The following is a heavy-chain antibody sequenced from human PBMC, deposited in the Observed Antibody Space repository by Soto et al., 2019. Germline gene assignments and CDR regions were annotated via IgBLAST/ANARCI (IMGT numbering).Heavy chain of an antibody. CDR2: ISSSTTK. D-gene: IGHD2-15*01. J-gene: IGHJ5*02. CDR1: GFTFSSYS. V-gene: IGHV3-48*01. Sequence: EVQLVESGGGLVQPGGSLRLSCAASGFTFSSYSMNWVRQAPGKGLEWVSYISSSTTKYYADSVKGRFTISRDNAKNSLYLQMNSLRAEDTAVYYCARDGCSGSNCLNWFDPWSQGTLVTVSS. CDR3: ARDGCSGSNCLNWFDP.